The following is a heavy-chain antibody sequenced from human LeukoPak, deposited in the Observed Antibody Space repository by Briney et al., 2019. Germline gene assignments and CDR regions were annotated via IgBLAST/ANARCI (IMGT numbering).Heavy chain of an antibody. CDR2: ISYSGGST. CDR1: GFTFSSYA. Sequence: PGGSLRLSCAASGFTFSSYAVSWVRQTPGKGLEWVSSISYSGGSTHYADSVKGRFTISRDNSKNTLYLQMNSLRAEDTAVYYCVKSGSGIYYNPDFDYWGQGTLVTVSS. D-gene: IGHD3-10*01. CDR3: VKSGSGIYYNPDFDY. V-gene: IGHV3-23*01. J-gene: IGHJ4*02.